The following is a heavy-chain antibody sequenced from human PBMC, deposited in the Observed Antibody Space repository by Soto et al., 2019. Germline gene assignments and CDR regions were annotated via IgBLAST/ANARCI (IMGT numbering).Heavy chain of an antibody. CDR3: ARGIGYFDL. CDR1: GGSISSYY. D-gene: IGHD2-21*01. Sequence: QVQLQESGPGLVKPSETLSLTCTVSGGSISSYYWSWIRQPPGKGLEWIGYIYYSGSTNYNPSLKSRVPISVDTSQNQFSLKLSSVTAADTAVYYCARGIGYFDLWGPGTLVTVSS. V-gene: IGHV4-59*01. CDR2: IYYSGST. J-gene: IGHJ2*01.